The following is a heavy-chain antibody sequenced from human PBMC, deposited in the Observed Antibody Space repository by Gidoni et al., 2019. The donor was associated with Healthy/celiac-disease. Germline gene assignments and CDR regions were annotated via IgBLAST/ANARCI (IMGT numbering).Heavy chain of an antibody. J-gene: IGHJ4*02. V-gene: IGHV3-23*01. Sequence: EVQLLESGGGLVQPGGSLRLSCAASGCTISSYAMSWVRQAPGKGLEWVSAISGSGGSTYYADSVKGRFTISRDNSKNTLYLQMNSLRAEDTAVYYCAINDFWSGYYSDYWGQGTLVTVSS. CDR1: GCTISSYA. D-gene: IGHD3-3*01. CDR3: AINDFWSGYYSDY. CDR2: ISGSGGST.